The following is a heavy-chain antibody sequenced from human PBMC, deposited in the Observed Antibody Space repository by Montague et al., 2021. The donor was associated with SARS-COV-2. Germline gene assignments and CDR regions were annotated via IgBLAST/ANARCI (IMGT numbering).Heavy chain of an antibody. CDR3: AKEREVVRAARTLVAFDL. D-gene: IGHD2-2*01. Sequence: SEALSLTCAVYGGSFSVYYWSWLRQSPRSGLEWIAKINHSGTANYNPSLKSRVSISVDTSKNQFTLKLTSVTAAGTAMYYCAKEREVVRAARTLVAFDLWGQGTMVTVSS. V-gene: IGHV4-34*01. J-gene: IGHJ3*01. CDR1: GGSFSVYY. CDR2: INHSGTA.